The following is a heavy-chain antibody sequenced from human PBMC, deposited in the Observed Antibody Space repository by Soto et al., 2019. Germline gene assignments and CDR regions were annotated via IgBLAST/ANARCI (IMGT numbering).Heavy chain of an antibody. V-gene: IGHV3-30*18. Sequence: ESGGGVVQPGRSLRLSCAASGFTFSSYGMHWVRQAPGKGLEWVAVISYDGSNKYYADSVKGRFTISRDNSKNTLYLQMNSLRAEDTAVYYCAKGYSNYPPTRPWYFDLWGRGTLVTVSS. CDR1: GFTFSSYG. D-gene: IGHD4-4*01. J-gene: IGHJ2*01. CDR2: ISYDGSNK. CDR3: AKGYSNYPPTRPWYFDL.